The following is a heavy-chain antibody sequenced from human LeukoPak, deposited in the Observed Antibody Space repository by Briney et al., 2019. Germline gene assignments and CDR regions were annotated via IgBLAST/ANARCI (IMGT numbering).Heavy chain of an antibody. CDR1: GFTFSSYW. CDR2: INQDGSEK. Sequence: GGSLRLSCTASGFTFSSYWMSWVRQAPGKGLEGVANINQDGSEKYYVDSMKGRFTISRDNAKNSLYLQMNSLRAEDTAVYYCARDNRDRKSDYWGQGTLVTVSS. CDR3: ARDNRDRKSDY. V-gene: IGHV3-7*01. J-gene: IGHJ4*02.